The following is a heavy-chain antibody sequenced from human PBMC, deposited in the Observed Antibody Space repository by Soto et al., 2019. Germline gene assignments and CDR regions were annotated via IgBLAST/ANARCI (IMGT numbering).Heavy chain of an antibody. CDR3: ARVSWREKYGMDV. V-gene: IGHV3-11*01. Sequence: GGSLRLSCAASGSTFSDSYMSWIRQAPGKGLEWISYITFSGNTVYYADSLKGRFTISRDNAKNSLYLQMNRLRAEDTAVYYCARVSWREKYGMDVWGQGTTVTVS. CDR1: GSTFSDSY. J-gene: IGHJ6*02. CDR2: ITFSGNTV.